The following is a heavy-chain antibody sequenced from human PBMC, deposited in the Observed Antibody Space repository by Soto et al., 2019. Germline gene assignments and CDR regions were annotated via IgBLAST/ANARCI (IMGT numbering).Heavy chain of an antibody. CDR2: INPSGGRT. D-gene: IGHD2-21*02. V-gene: IGHV1-46*01. J-gene: IGHJ3*02. CDR3: ARVESCGGPCYSHHPDAFDI. CDR1: GYMFTRYY. Sequence: QVHLVQTAAQVKRPGASVNISCKASGYMFTRYYIHWVRQAPGQGLQWMGMINPSGGRTKYAQLFQGRVTMTADPSTNTAHMELSSLRSDDTAVFYCARVESCGGPCYSHHPDAFDIWGQGTVVTVSS.